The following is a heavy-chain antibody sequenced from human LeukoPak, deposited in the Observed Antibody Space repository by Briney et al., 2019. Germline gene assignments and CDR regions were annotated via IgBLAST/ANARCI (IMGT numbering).Heavy chain of an antibody. CDR3: GSDPNGDYVGALGY. V-gene: IGHV3-23*01. CDR2: VARGGGGT. Sequence: GGSLRLSCEASGLSLRSYAFAWVRRASGQGVEWVAAVARGGGGTHFADSVKGRFTISRYNAKNTMYLQMNSLRVDDTGTYFCGSDPNGDYVGALGYWGRGALVTVSS. CDR1: GLSLRSYA. J-gene: IGHJ4*01. D-gene: IGHD2-8*01.